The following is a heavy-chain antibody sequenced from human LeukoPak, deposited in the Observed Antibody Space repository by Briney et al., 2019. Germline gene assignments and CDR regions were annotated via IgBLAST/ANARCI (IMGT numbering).Heavy chain of an antibody. CDR1: GGSISSSSYY. CDR3: AREYSRSVVAGSRPDL. J-gene: IGHJ4*02. D-gene: IGHD2-21*01. CDR2: MYYRGTT. Sequence: PSETLSLTCSVSGGSISSSSYYWGWIRHSPGKRLEWIGSMYYRGTTYENSSLKTRLTLSIDTSNNQFSLKMTSVTAADTAVYFCAREYSRSVVAGSRPDLWGQGLLVTVSS. V-gene: IGHV4-39*02.